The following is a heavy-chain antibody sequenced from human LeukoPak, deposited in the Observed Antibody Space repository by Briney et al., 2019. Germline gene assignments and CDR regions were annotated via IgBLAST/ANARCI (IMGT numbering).Heavy chain of an antibody. CDR2: ISYDGSNK. V-gene: IGHV3-30-3*01. CDR3: ARESAGYDFWSGYYWHAFDI. D-gene: IGHD3-3*01. CDR1: GFTFSSYA. J-gene: IGHJ3*02. Sequence: GGSLRLSCAASGFTFSSYAMHRVRQAPGKGLEWVAVISYDGSNKYYADSVKGRFTISRDNSKNTLYLQMNSLRAEDTAVYYCARESAGYDFWSGYYWHAFDIWGQGTMVTVSS.